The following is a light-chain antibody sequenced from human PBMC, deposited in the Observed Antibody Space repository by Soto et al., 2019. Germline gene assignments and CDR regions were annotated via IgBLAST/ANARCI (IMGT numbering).Light chain of an antibody. CDR1: QSLTSNF. J-gene: IGKJ1*01. CDR3: QQYGGSPPST. V-gene: IGKV3-20*01. CDR2: GAS. Sequence: EIVLTQSPGTLSLSPGERGTLSCRASQSLTSNFLAWYQQRPGQAPRLLIYGASTRPTDIPDRFSGNGSGTDFTLSFNGLVPDDFAVYYCQQYGGSPPSTFGQGTKVDIK.